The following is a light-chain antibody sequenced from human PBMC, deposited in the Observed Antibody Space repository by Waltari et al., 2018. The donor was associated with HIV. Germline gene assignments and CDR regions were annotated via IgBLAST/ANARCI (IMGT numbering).Light chain of an antibody. CDR1: SSDIGAYDS. Sequence: QSALTQPPSASGSLGQSVTISCTGSSSDIGAYDSVSWFQQHPRSAPKPLLYEVTRRPAAASGRFSGSRSGSTAFLTVAGRQPDDEATYFCSSYGDSLRVLFGGGTNVTVL. CDR2: EVT. V-gene: IGLV2-8*01. J-gene: IGLJ3*02. CDR3: SSYGDSLRVL.